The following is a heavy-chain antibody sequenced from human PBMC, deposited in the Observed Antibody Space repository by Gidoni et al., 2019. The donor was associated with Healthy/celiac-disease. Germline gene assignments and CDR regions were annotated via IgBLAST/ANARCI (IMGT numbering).Heavy chain of an antibody. CDR2: IYHSGST. V-gene: IGHV4-38-2*02. CDR1: GYSISSGYY. Sequence: QVQLQESGPGLVQPSETLSLTCTVSGYSISSGYYWGWIRQPPGKGLEWIGSIYHSGSTYYNPSLKSRVTISVDTSKNQFSLKLSSVTAADTAVYYCARTLTYCGGDCYTLFGYWGQGTLVTVSS. J-gene: IGHJ4*02. D-gene: IGHD2-21*02. CDR3: ARTLTYCGGDCYTLFGY.